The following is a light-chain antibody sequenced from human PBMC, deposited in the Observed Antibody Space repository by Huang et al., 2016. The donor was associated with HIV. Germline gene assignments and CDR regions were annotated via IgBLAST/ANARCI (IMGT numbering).Light chain of an antibody. V-gene: IGKV3-11*01. CDR1: QRVSSY. Sequence: EIVLTQSPATLSLSPGERATLSCRASQRVSSYLAWYQQKPSQAPRLLIYDASNRATGIPARFSGSGSGTDFTLTISSLEPEDFGLYYCQQRSNWPTFGGGTKVEIK. CDR3: QQRSNWPT. CDR2: DAS. J-gene: IGKJ4*01.